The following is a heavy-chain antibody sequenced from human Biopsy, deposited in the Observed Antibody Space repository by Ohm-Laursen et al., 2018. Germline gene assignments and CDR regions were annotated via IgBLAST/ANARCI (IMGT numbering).Heavy chain of an antibody. D-gene: IGHD3-22*01. V-gene: IGHV4-31*01. CDR2: IFNSANT. CDR1: GGSISSGGSY. J-gene: IGHJ5*02. CDR3: ARGDYFDSNGYFWFDP. Sequence: TLSLTCTVSGGSISSGGSYWSWIRQPPGKGLEWIGHIFNSANTYYNPSLKNLITISGDTSKNQFSLKMNSVTAADTAVYYCARGDYFDSNGYFWFDPWGQGTLVTVSS.